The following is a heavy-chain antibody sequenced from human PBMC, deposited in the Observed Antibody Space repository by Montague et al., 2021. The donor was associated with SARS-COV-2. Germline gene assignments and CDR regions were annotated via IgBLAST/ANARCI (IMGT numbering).Heavy chain of an antibody. J-gene: IGHJ4*02. Sequence: SETLSLTCTVSGGSVSSTTYYWAWIRQPPGKGLEYIGTIYYSGSSYYNPSLKSRVAMSVDTSKNQFSLKLDSVTAADTAVYYCARVGGGRTFYYRGQGILVTVSS. CDR3: ARVGGGRTFYY. CDR1: GGSVSSTTYY. CDR2: IYYSGSS. V-gene: IGHV4-39*07. D-gene: IGHD3-16*01.